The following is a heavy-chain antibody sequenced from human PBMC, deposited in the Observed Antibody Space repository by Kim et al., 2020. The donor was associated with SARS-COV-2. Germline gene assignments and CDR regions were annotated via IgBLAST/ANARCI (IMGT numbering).Heavy chain of an antibody. CDR2: IKSKNNDGTI. J-gene: IGHJ4*02. Sequence: GGSLRLSCAASGFTFSHASMTWVRQAPGKGLEWVGRIKSKNNDGTIIYAAPVKGRFTISRDDSENTLYLQMDSLKIEDTAVYYCTTYSFSSGWYYFDFWGQGTLVTVSS. V-gene: IGHV3-15*01. D-gene: IGHD6-19*01. CDR1: GFTFSHAS. CDR3: TTYSFSSGWYYFDF.